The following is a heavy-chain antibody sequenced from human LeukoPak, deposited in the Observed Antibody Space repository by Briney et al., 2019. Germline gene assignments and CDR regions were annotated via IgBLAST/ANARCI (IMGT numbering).Heavy chain of an antibody. J-gene: IGHJ4*02. D-gene: IGHD2-2*01. CDR1: GFIFSNAW. CDR2: IYSKTDGGTT. Sequence: GGSLRLSCAASGFIFSNAWMSWVRQAPGKGLEWVGRIYSKTDGGTTDYATPVKGRFTISRDDSKNTLYLQMNSLKTEDTAVYYCTTMPLGYCSSASCYAPSDYWGQGTLVTVSS. CDR3: TTMPLGYCSSASCYAPSDY. V-gene: IGHV3-15*01.